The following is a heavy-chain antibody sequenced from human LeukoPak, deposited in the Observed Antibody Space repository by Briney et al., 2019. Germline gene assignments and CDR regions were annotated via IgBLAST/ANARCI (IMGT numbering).Heavy chain of an antibody. CDR1: GGSISSFY. Sequence: SSETLSLTCSVSGGSISSFYWSWIRQPPGKGLEWIGYIYHSGSTTYNPSLNSRVTMSVDTSRTHFSLKLNSVTAADTAVYYCARSEQLVENYYYYMDVWGKGTTVTVSS. D-gene: IGHD6-13*01. J-gene: IGHJ6*03. CDR2: IYHSGST. V-gene: IGHV4-59*01. CDR3: ARSEQLVENYYYYMDV.